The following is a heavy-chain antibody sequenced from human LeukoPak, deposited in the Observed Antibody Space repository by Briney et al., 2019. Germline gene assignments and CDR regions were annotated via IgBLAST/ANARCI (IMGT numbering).Heavy chain of an antibody. CDR1: GGSFSGYY. CDR3: ASSSGWLPFLYFDY. D-gene: IGHD6-19*01. J-gene: IGHJ4*02. Sequence: SETLSLTCAVHGGSFSGYYWSWIRQPPEKGLEWIGEINHSGSTNYSPSLKSRVTISVDTSKNQFSLKLSSVTAADTAVYYCASSSGWLPFLYFDYWGQGTLVTVSS. CDR2: INHSGST. V-gene: IGHV4-34*01.